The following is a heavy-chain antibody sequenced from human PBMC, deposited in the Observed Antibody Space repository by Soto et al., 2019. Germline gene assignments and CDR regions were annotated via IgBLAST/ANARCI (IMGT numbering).Heavy chain of an antibody. V-gene: IGHV3-33*01. CDR1: GFTFSSYG. D-gene: IGHD1-26*01. CDR3: ARAGRDYGMDV. J-gene: IGHJ6*02. CDR2: IWYDGSNK. Sequence: QVQLVESGGGVVQPVRSLRLSCAASGFTFSSYGMHWVRQAPGKGLEWVAVIWYDGSNKYYADSVKGRFTISRDNSKNTLYLQMNSQRAEDTAVSYCARAGRDYGMDVWGQGTTVTVSS.